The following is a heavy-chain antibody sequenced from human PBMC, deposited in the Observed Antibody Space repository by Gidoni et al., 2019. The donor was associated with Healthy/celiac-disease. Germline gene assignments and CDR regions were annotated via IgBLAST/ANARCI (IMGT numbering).Heavy chain of an antibody. Sequence: TFSGYYIHWVRQVPGQGLEWMGWINPNSGNTNYAQKFQDRVTLTRDTSISTAYMELSRLRFDDTAVYYCAREEVTGANPHDYWGQGTLVTVSS. CDR1: TFSGYY. V-gene: IGHV1-2*02. CDR3: AREEVTGANPHDY. D-gene: IGHD1-20*01. CDR2: INPNSGNT. J-gene: IGHJ4*02.